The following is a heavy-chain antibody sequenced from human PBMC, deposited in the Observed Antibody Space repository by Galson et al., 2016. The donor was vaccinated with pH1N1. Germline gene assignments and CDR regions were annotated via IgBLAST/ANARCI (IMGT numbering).Heavy chain of an antibody. CDR3: AKVVRGSSWPSFDY. CDR1: GFTFSSYG. J-gene: IGHJ4*02. D-gene: IGHD6-13*01. CDR2: ISYDGSNK. V-gene: IGHV3-30*18. Sequence: SLRLSCAASGFTFSSYGFHWVRQAPGEGLEWVAVISYDGSNKYYADSVKGRFTISRDNSKNTLYLQMNSLRAEDTAVYYCAKVVRGSSWPSFDYWGQGTLVTVSS.